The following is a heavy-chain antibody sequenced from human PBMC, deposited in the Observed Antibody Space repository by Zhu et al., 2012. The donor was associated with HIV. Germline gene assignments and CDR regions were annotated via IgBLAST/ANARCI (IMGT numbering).Heavy chain of an antibody. V-gene: IGHV4-38-2*02. D-gene: IGHD6-13*01. CDR1: NYSISSGYY. CDR2: IYHSGSS. CDR3: VRDLSPGYSSNWHYFDY. Sequence: QVQLQESGPGRIKPSETLSLTCGVSNYSISSGYYWGWIRQPPGEGLEWIGSIYHSGSSYYNPSLNSRVTISVDTSKNQFSLKLRSVTAADTAVYYCVRDLSPGYSSNWHYFDYWAREPWSPSPQ. J-gene: IGHJ4*02.